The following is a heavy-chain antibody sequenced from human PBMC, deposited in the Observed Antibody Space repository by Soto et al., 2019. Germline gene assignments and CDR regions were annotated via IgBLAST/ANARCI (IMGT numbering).Heavy chain of an antibody. V-gene: IGHV3-23*01. Sequence: EVQLLESGGGLVQPGGSLRLSCAGSGFTFRAYTMDWVRQAPGKGLEWVSGIDGRDGTYYADSVKGRFNISRDSSRTTLVLQMNSLRADGTAVYYCATPGPVTAMIRFDSWGLAALVTVSS. CDR3: ATPGPVTAMIRFDS. CDR2: IDGRDGT. J-gene: IGHJ4*02. D-gene: IGHD2-21*02. CDR1: GFTFRAYT.